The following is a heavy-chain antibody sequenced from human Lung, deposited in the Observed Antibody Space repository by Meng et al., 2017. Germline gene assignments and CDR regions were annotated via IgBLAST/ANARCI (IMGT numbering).Heavy chain of an antibody. CDR3: ARGPTTMAHDFDY. D-gene: IGHD4-11*01. CDR2: INHSGST. J-gene: IGHJ4*02. Sequence: QVQLQQWGTGLLKPSETLSLTVVGFGRSFSDYSWSWISQPPGKGLEWIGEINHSGSTNYNPSLESRATISVDTSQNNLSLKLSSVTAADSAVYYCARGPTTMAHDFDYWGQGTLVTVSS. CDR1: GRSFSDYS. V-gene: IGHV4-34*01.